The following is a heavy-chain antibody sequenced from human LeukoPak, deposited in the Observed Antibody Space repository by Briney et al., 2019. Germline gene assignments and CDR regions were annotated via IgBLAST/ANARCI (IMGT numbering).Heavy chain of an antibody. D-gene: IGHD5-24*01. Sequence: GRSLRLSCAASGFTFSSYAMHWVRQAPGKGLEWVAVISYDGSNKYYADSVKGRFTISRDNSKNTLYLQMNSLRAEDTAVYYCAREVRDGYSQSFDYWGQGTLVTVSS. CDR3: AREVRDGYSQSFDY. J-gene: IGHJ4*02. CDR2: ISYDGSNK. CDR1: GFTFSSYA. V-gene: IGHV3-30-3*01.